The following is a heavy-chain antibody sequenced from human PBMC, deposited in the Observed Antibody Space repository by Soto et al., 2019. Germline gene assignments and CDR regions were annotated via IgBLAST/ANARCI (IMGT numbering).Heavy chain of an antibody. Sequence: SHTLSLTCAISGDSVSSNSAAWNWIRQSPSRGLEWLGRTHYRSKWYNDYAVSVKSRITINPDTSKNQFSLQLNSVTPEDTAVYYCASGIHCSGGSCYLGTWGQGTLVTVSP. CDR3: ASGIHCSGGSCYLGT. CDR1: GDSVSSNSAA. J-gene: IGHJ5*02. CDR2: THYRSKWYN. V-gene: IGHV6-1*01. D-gene: IGHD2-15*01.